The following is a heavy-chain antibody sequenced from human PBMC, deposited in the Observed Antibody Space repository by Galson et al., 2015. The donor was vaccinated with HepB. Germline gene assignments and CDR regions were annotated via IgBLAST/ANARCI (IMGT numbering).Heavy chain of an antibody. Sequence: SVKVSCKASNYTFTNYGISWVRQAPGQGLEWMGWISGDNVNTKYAQKFQGRVTMTTDTSTSTAYMELRSLRFDDTAVYYCARQNFGVVIISPYYYYMDVWGKGTTVTVSS. CDR2: ISGDNVNT. CDR1: NYTFTNYG. V-gene: IGHV1-18*01. D-gene: IGHD3-3*01. J-gene: IGHJ6*03. CDR3: ARQNFGVVIISPYYYYMDV.